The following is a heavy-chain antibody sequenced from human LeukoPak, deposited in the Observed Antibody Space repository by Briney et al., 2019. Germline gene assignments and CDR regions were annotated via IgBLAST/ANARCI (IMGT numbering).Heavy chain of an antibody. V-gene: IGHV4-39*01. D-gene: IGHD5-12*01. CDR1: GGSFSGYY. J-gene: IGHJ4*02. CDR2: IYYSGST. Sequence: SETLSLTCAVYGGSFSGYYWGWIRQAPGKGLEWIGSIYYSGSTSYNPSLKSRVTISVDTSKNQFSLKLSSVTAADTAVYYCARLPTITFFDYWGQGTLVTVSS. CDR3: ARLPTITFFDY.